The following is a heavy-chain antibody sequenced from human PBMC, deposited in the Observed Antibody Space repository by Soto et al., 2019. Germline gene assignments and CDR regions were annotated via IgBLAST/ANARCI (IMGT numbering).Heavy chain of an antibody. D-gene: IGHD3-3*01. Sequence: GGSLRLSCVASGFSFSNYNMNWVRQAPGKGLEWVSYITDSSDTVRYADSVRGRFTISRDNAESSLYLQMNSLRDEDTAVYFCARDFGHGYYLDYWGRGTLVTVSS. CDR3: ARDFGHGYYLDY. CDR1: GFSFSNYN. V-gene: IGHV3-48*02. J-gene: IGHJ4*02. CDR2: ITDSSDTV.